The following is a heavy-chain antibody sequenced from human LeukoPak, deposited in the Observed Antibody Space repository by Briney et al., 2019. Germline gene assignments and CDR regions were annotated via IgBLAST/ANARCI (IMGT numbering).Heavy chain of an antibody. J-gene: IGHJ4*02. CDR2: IKQDGSEK. D-gene: IGHD5-12*01. Sequence: PGGSLRLSCAASGFTFSSYWMSWVRQAPGKGLEWVANIKQDGSEKYYVDSVKGRFTISRDNARNSLYLQMNSLRAEDTAVYYCARVSSGYDQAFDYWGQGTLVTVSS. CDR1: GFTFSSYW. CDR3: ARVSSGYDQAFDY. V-gene: IGHV3-7*01.